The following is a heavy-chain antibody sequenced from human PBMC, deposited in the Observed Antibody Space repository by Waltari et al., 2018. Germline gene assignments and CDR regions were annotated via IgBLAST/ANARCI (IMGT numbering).Heavy chain of an antibody. Sequence: QVRLVESGGGVVQPGGSLRLSCVASGFTINRYNLDWVRQAPGKGVGVVSGISPDGGIEASADSGQRRFTIVKDNSRTSLFLPMTSLRDEDTAFYYCPRARVPRAVIVREIFHQWGQGTLVTVSS. V-gene: IGHV3-30-3*01. CDR3: PRARVPRAVIVREIFHQ. D-gene: IGHD3-22*01. CDR1: GFTINRYN. CDR2: ISPDGGIE. J-gene: IGHJ4*02.